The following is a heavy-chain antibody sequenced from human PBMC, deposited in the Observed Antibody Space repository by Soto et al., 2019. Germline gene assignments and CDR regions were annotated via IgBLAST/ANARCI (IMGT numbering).Heavy chain of an antibody. D-gene: IGHD2-2*01. CDR2: MNTYNGKI. V-gene: IGHV1-18*01. Sequence: ASVKVSCKASGYTYTSYGISWVRQAPGQGLEWMGWMNTYNGKIDYLQKFRGRVTMTTDTSTTTAYMELRSLRSDDTAVYYCARVVPGAEAWFGPWGQGTLVTVSS. CDR1: GYTYTSYG. J-gene: IGHJ5*02. CDR3: ARVVPGAEAWFGP.